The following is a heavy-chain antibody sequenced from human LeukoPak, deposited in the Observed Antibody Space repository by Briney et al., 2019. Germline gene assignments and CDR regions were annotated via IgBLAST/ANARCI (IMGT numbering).Heavy chain of an antibody. CDR1: GGSISGYY. CDR3: ARGVDAFDI. V-gene: IGHV4-59*01. J-gene: IGHJ3*02. CDR2: IYYSGST. Sequence: PSETLSLTCTVSGGSISGYYWSWIRQPPGKGLEWIGYIYYSGSTNYNPSLKSRVTISVDTSKNQFSPKLSSVTAADTAVYYCARGVDAFDIWGQGTMVTVSS.